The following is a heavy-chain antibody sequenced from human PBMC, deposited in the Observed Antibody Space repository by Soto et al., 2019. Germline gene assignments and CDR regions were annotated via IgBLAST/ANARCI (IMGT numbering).Heavy chain of an antibody. Sequence: QVQLQQWGAGLLKPSETLSLTCAVYGGSFSGYYWSWIRQPPGKGLEWIGEINHSGSTNYNPSLKSRVTISVDTSKNQCSLKLSSVTAADTAVYYCAIQEQQLGLFVYWGQGTLVTVSS. CDR1: GGSFSGYY. D-gene: IGHD6-13*01. V-gene: IGHV4-34*01. J-gene: IGHJ4*02. CDR3: AIQEQQLGLFVY. CDR2: INHSGST.